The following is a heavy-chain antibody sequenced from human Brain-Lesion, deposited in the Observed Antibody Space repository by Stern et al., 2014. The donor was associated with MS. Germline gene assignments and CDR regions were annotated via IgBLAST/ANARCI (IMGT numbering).Heavy chain of an antibody. D-gene: IGHD1-26*01. J-gene: IGHJ4*02. V-gene: IGHV4-39*02. CDR2: VYYTGST. CDR3: VRPDIMGTIWN. CDR1: GGSITSSSYY. Sequence: QLVESGPGLVKPSETLSLTCTVSGGSITSSSYYWGWIRQPPGRGLEYIGTVYYTGSTFYDPSLKSRVTISVDTSKNHTALKLPSVTAADTAVYYCVRPDIMGTIWNWGQGTLVTVSS.